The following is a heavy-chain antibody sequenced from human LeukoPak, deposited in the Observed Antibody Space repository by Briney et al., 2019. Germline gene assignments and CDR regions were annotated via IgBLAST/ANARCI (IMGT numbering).Heavy chain of an antibody. CDR2: INPNGGGA. CDR3: AKSTNWGSISDGFDI. V-gene: IGHV1-2*02. D-gene: IGHD7-27*01. CDR1: GGTFSSYA. J-gene: IGHJ3*02. Sequence: ASVKVSCKASGGTFSSYAISWVRQAPGQGLEWMGWINPNGGGANYAQKFQGRVTMTRDTSISTVYMELTRLRSDDTAMYYCAKSTNWGSISDGFDIWGQGTMVTVAS.